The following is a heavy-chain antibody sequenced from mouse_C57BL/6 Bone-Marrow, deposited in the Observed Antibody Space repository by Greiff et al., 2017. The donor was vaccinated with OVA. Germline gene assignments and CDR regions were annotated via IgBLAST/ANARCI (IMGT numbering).Heavy chain of an antibody. V-gene: IGHV3-6*01. J-gene: IGHJ4*01. CDR3: ARDAMDY. Sequence: EVKLVESEPGLVKPSQSLSLTCSVTGYSITSGYYWNWIRQFPGNKLEWMGYISYDGSNNYNTSLKNRISITRDTSKNQFFLKLNSVTTEDTATYYCARDAMDYWGQGTSVSVSS. CDR2: ISYDGSN. CDR1: GYSITSGYY.